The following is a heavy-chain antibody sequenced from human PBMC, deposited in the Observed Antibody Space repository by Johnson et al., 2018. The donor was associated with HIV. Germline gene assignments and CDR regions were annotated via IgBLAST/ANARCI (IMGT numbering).Heavy chain of an antibody. V-gene: IGHV3-9*01. Sequence: VQLVESGGGLVQPGRSLRLSCAASGFTFDDYAMHWVRQAPGKGLEWVSGISWNSGSIGYADSVKGRFTISRDNAKNSLYLQMNSLRAEDTALYYCAKDCARVGATVWPDALDIWGQGTMVTVSS. CDR2: ISWNSGSI. J-gene: IGHJ3*02. D-gene: IGHD1-26*01. CDR1: GFTFDDYA. CDR3: AKDCARVGATVWPDALDI.